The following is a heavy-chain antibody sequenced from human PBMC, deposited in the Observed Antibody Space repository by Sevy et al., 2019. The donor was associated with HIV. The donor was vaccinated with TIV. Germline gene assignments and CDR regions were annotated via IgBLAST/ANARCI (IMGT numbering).Heavy chain of an antibody. CDR3: ARDSSGSYYYYYGMDV. CDR1: GGSISSGDYY. Sequence: SETLSLTCTVSGGSISSGDYYWSWIRQPPGKGLEWIGYIYYSGSTYYNPSLKSRVTISVDTSKNQFSLKLGSVTAADTAVYYCARDSSGSYYYYYGMDVWGQGTTVTVSS. J-gene: IGHJ6*02. V-gene: IGHV4-30-4*01. D-gene: IGHD3-3*01. CDR2: IYYSGST.